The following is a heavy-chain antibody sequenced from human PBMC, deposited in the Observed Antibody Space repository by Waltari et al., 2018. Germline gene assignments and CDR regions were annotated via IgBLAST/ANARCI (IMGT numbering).Heavy chain of an antibody. CDR1: GGTFSSYA. CDR3: ASAKKSTEYSGYYFDY. D-gene: IGHD5-12*01. J-gene: IGHJ4*02. V-gene: IGHV1-69*14. Sequence: QVQLVQSGAEVKKPGSSVKVSCKASGGTFSSYAISWVRQAPGQGLEWMGGIIPIFGTANYAQKFQGRVTITADKSTSTAYMELSSLRSEDTAVYYCASAKKSTEYSGYYFDYWGQGTLVTVSS. CDR2: IIPIFGTA.